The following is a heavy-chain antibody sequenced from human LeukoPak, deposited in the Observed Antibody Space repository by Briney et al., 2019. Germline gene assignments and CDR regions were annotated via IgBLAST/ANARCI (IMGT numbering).Heavy chain of an antibody. V-gene: IGHV4-4*07. CDR2: IYTSGST. CDR1: GGSISSYY. Sequence: SETLSLTCTVSGGSISSYYWSWIRQPAGKGLEWIGRIYTSGSTNYNPSLKSRVTMSVDTSKNQFSLKLSSVTATDTAVYYCARGGYNWNDQDAFDIWGQGTMVTVSS. CDR3: ARGGYNWNDQDAFDI. J-gene: IGHJ3*02. D-gene: IGHD1-20*01.